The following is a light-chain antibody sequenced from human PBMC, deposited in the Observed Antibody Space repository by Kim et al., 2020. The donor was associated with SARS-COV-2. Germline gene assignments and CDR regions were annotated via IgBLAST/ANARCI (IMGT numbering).Light chain of an antibody. J-gene: IGKJ5*01. CDR1: QSITSSY. V-gene: IGKV3-20*01. CDR3: QQYGSSLCT. CDR2: GAS. Sequence: EIVLTQSPGTLSLSPGERATLSCRASQSITSSYLTWYQQKPGQAPRLLIYGASSRATGIPDRFSGSGSGTDFTLTISRLEPEDFAVYYCQQYGSSLCTCGQGTRLEIK.